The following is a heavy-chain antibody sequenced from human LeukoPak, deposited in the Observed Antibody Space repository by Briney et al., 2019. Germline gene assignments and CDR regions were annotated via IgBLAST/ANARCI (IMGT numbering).Heavy chain of an antibody. CDR3: AKDVAPDSGWDLDY. CDR1: GLTFSTYS. D-gene: IGHD6-19*01. Sequence: GGSLTLSCALSGLTFSTYSMAGVRQCPGKALECLSSIYNSGSKIFYADSVKGRFTISRDNSKNMLYLQMHSLRVEDTAVYYCAKDVAPDSGWDLDYWGQGTLVTVSS. V-gene: IGHV3-23*01. J-gene: IGHJ4*02. CDR2: IYNSGSKI.